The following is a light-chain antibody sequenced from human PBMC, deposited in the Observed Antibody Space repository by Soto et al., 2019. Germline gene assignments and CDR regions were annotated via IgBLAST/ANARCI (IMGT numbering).Light chain of an antibody. CDR1: QSVSSK. CDR3: QKYNNGPLT. CDR2: GAS. J-gene: IGKJ4*01. Sequence: EIVMTQSPATLSVSPGERATLSCRASQSVSSKLAWYQQKPGQSPRLLIHGASTRATGIPARFGGSGSGTEFTLTISSLQSEDFAVYYCQKYNNGPLTFGGGTKVEI. V-gene: IGKV3-15*01.